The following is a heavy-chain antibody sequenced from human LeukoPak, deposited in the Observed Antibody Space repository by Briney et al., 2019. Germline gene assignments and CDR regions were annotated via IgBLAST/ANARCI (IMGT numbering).Heavy chain of an antibody. D-gene: IGHD1-26*01. J-gene: IGHJ3*02. V-gene: IGHV3-30*02. Sequence: PGGSLRLSCAASGFTFSSYGMHWVRQAPGKGLEWVAFIRYDGSNKYYADSVKGRFTISRDNSKNTLYLQMNSLRAEDTAVYYCAKDWAEWEEAFDIWGQGTMVTVSS. CDR3: AKDWAEWEEAFDI. CDR2: IRYDGSNK. CDR1: GFTFSSYG.